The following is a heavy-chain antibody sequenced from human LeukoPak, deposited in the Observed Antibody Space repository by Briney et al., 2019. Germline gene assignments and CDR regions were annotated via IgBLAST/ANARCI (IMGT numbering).Heavy chain of an antibody. CDR2: TYPGDSDT. V-gene: IGHV5-51*01. D-gene: IGHD4-17*01. J-gene: IGHJ4*02. Sequence: GESLKTSCKGSGYSFTSYWIGWVRQMPGKGLEWMGITYPGDSDTRYSPSFQGQVTTSADKSISTAYLQWSSLKASDTAMYYCAKQPPDYGKYYLDYWGKGTLVTVSS. CDR3: AKQPPDYGKYYLDY. CDR1: GYSFTSYW.